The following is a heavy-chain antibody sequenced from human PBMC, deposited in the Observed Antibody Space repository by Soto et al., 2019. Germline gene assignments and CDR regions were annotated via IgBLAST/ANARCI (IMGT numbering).Heavy chain of an antibody. CDR2: IYYSGST. J-gene: IGHJ5*02. Sequence: SETLSLTCTVSGGSISSSSYYWGWIRQPPGKGLEWIGSIYYSGSTYYNPSLKSRVTISVDTSKNQFSLKLSSVTAADTAVYYCASTIVANAGWFHPWGQGTLVTVSS. CDR3: ASTIVANAGWFHP. V-gene: IGHV4-39*01. CDR1: GGSISSSSYY. D-gene: IGHD5-12*01.